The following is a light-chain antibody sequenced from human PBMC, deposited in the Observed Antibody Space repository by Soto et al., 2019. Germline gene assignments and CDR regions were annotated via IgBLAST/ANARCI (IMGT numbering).Light chain of an antibody. CDR3: QQYNSWPSIT. Sequence: EIVMTQSPDTLYVSPGEGATLSCRASQSVRTKLAWYQQKAGQAHRLLIYDASTRATGIQDRFSGSGSGIEFTLTISSLQSEDLAVYYGQQYNSWPSITFGKGTLLEI. CDR1: QSVRTK. V-gene: IGKV3-15*01. CDR2: DAS. J-gene: IGKJ5*01.